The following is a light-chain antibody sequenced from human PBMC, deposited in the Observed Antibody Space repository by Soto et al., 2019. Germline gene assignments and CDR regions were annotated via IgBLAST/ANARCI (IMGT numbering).Light chain of an antibody. Sequence: VMSQYPHCLPASLGERATTNCKSSRSVFSSSNNKNYLAWYQQKPGPPPKVVIYWASTRGGGVPGRCSGSGSGTYFTLTISSLQADDVAVYYCQHYYSRPLTFGGGTKVDIK. J-gene: IGKJ4*01. CDR2: WAS. CDR1: RSVFSSSNNKNY. CDR3: QHYYSRPLT. V-gene: IGKV4-1*01.